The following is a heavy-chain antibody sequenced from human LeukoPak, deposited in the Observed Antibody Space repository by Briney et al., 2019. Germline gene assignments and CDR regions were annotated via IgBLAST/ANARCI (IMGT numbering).Heavy chain of an antibody. CDR2: IHYSGQT. J-gene: IGHJ4*02. CDR3: ARDPGGWPDY. V-gene: IGHV4-59*01. Sequence: SETLSLTCSVSGGSFNTYYWSWLRQPPGKRLEWIGSIHYSGQTDYNPSLKSRVTISLDTSKSQFSLILRSVTAAGTAMYYCARDPGGWPDYWGQGALVTVSS. D-gene: IGHD5-24*01. CDR1: GGSFNTYY.